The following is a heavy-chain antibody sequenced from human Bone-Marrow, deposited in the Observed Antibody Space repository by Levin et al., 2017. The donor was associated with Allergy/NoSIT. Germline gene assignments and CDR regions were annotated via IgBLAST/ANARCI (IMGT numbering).Heavy chain of an antibody. J-gene: IGHJ6*02. CDR1: GYTFTGYY. CDR3: ARGPRITIFGEGRRVNYYYGMDV. D-gene: IGHD3-3*01. CDR2: INPNSGGT. V-gene: IGHV1-2*02. Sequence: GESLKISCKASGYTFTGYYMHWVRQAPGQGLEWMGWINPNSGGTNYAQKFQGRVTMTRDTSISTAYMELSRLRSDDTAVYYCARGPRITIFGEGRRVNYYYGMDVWGQGTTVTVSS.